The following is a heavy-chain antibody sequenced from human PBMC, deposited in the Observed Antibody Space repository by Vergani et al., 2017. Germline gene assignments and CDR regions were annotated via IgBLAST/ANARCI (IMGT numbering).Heavy chain of an antibody. CDR1: GGTFSSYT. D-gene: IGHD3-10*01. J-gene: IGHJ6*02. Sequence: QVQLVQSGAEVKKPGSSVKVSCKASGGTFSSYTISWVRQAPGQGLEWMGRIIPILGIANYAQKFQGRVTITADKSTSTAYMELSSLRSEDTAVYYCARRHGSGSPTQNYYYYGMDVWGQXP. V-gene: IGHV1-69*02. CDR2: IIPILGIA. CDR3: ARRHGSGSPTQNYYYYGMDV.